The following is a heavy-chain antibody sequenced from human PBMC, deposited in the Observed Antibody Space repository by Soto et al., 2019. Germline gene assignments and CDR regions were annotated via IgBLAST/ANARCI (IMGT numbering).Heavy chain of an antibody. CDR2: ISYDGSNK. J-gene: IGHJ6*02. V-gene: IGHV3-30-3*01. Sequence: PGGSLRLSCSASGFTFSSYAMHWVRQAPGKGLECVAVISYDGSNKYYADSVKGRFTISRDNSKNTLYLQMNSLRAEDTAVYYCARDRGGCSSTSCYLWLHYYYYYYGMDVWGQGTTVTVSS. CDR1: GFTFSSYA. CDR3: ARDRGGCSSTSCYLWLHYYYYYYGMDV. D-gene: IGHD2-2*01.